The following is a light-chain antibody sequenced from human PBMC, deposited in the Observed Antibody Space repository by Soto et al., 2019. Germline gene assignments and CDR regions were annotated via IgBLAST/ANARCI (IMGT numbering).Light chain of an antibody. V-gene: IGKV3-15*01. CDR2: RAS. J-gene: IGKJ4*01. Sequence: EVVMTQSPATPSVSPGERTSLSCRASQSVGSKLGWYQQKPGQAPRLLIYRASTRATGIPARFSGSGSGTDFTLTISSLQSEDIAVYYSQQYAKWPLTFGGGTKVEIK. CDR1: QSVGSK. CDR3: QQYAKWPLT.